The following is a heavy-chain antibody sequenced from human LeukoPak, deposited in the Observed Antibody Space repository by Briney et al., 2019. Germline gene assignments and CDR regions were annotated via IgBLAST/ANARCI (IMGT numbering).Heavy chain of an antibody. CDR3: ARGGIVVVNPVDY. V-gene: IGHV3-9*01. D-gene: IGHD3-22*01. CDR2: ISWNSGSI. Sequence: GGSLRLSCVASGFTFDDYAMYWVRQAPGKGLEWVSGISWNSGSIGYANSVKGRFTISRDNAKNSLYLQMDSLRAEDTAVYYCARGGIVVVNPVDYWGQGTLVTVSS. CDR1: GFTFDDYA. J-gene: IGHJ4*02.